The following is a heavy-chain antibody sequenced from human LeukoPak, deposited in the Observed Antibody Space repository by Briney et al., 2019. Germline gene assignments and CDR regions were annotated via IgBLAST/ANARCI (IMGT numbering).Heavy chain of an antibody. Sequence: PSETLSLTCTVSGGSISSGGYYWSWIRQHPGKGLEWIGYIYYSGSTYYNPSLKSRITISVDTSKNQFSLKLSSVTAADTAVYYCARDQRFSQYDYVWGSYRYTAFFDYWGQGTLVTVSS. CDR1: GGSISSGGYY. J-gene: IGHJ4*02. CDR2: IYYSGST. D-gene: IGHD3-16*02. V-gene: IGHV4-31*03. CDR3: ARDQRFSQYDYVWGSYRYTAFFDY.